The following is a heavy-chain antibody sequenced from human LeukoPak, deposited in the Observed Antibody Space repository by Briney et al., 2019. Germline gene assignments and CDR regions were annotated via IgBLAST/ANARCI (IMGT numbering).Heavy chain of an antibody. V-gene: IGHV3-43*02. D-gene: IGHD2-15*01. CDR1: GFTFDDLG. Sequence: GGSLRLSCSASGFTFDDLGMHWARQTPGKGLEWVSRISGDGSSTYYADSVKGRFTISRDNSKNSLYLQMNSLRTEDTALYYCAEDITRYSPYYSDYWGQGTLVTVSS. J-gene: IGHJ4*02. CDR2: ISGDGSST. CDR3: AEDITRYSPYYSDY.